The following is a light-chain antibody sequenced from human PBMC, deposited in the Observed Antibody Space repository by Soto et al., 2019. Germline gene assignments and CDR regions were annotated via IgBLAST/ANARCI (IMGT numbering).Light chain of an antibody. CDR1: SSDVGGYNF. CDR2: EVN. V-gene: IGLV2-14*01. CDR3: SSYTSTSTPVV. Sequence: QSVLTQPASVSRSPGQSITISCTGTSSDVGGYNFVSWYQQHPGKAPKLMIYEVNKRPSGVSNRFSGSKSGNTASLTISGLQAEDEADFYCSSYTSTSTPVVFGGGTKLTVL. J-gene: IGLJ2*01.